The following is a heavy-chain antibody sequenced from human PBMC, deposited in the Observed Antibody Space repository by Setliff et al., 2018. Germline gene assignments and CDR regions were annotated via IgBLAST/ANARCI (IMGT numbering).Heavy chain of an antibody. D-gene: IGHD6-19*01. CDR3: VRTDYSDGRYSMDV. CDR2: INHSGNT. V-gene: IGHV4-34*01. Sequence: PSETLSLTCAAYGGTFSDYYWSWVRQPPEKGLEWIGEINHSGNTNYNPSLKSRVTISVDKSTNQFSLKLNSVTAADTAVYYCVRTDYSDGRYSMDVWGKGTTVTAP. CDR1: GGTFSDYY. J-gene: IGHJ6*03.